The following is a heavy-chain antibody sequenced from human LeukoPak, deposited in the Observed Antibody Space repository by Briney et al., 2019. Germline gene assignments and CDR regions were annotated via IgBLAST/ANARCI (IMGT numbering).Heavy chain of an antibody. CDR2: INHSGST. V-gene: IGHV4-34*01. D-gene: IGHD3-10*01. CDR1: GGSFSGYY. CDR3: ARHVRFTMVRGFPNYFDY. Sequence: SETLSLTCAVYGGSFSGYYWSWIRQPPGKGLEWIGEINHSGSTNYNPSLKSRVTISVDTSKNQFSLKLSSVTAADTAVYYCARHVRFTMVRGFPNYFDYWGQGTLVTVSS. J-gene: IGHJ4*02.